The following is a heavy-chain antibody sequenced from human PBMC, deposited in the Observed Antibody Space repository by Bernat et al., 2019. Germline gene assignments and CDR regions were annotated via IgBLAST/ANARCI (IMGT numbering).Heavy chain of an antibody. V-gene: IGHV3-23*01. Sequence: EVQLLESGGGLVQPGGSLRLSCAASGFTFSNYAMSWVRQAPGKGLGGVLAISGSGGSTYYADSVKGRFTISRDNSKNTLYLQMNSLRAEDTALYYCAKGISAYYPTCVGMDVWGQGTTVTVSS. J-gene: IGHJ6*02. D-gene: IGHD3-22*01. CDR3: AKGISAYYPTCVGMDV. CDR2: ISGSGGST. CDR1: GFTFSNYA.